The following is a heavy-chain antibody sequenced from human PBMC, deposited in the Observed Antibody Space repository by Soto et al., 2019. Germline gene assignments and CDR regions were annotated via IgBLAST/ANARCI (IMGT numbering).Heavy chain of an antibody. Sequence: PGGSLRLSCTASGFTFGDYAMSWVRQAPGKGLEWVGFIRSKAYGGTTEYAASVKGRFTISRDDSKSIAYLQMNSLKTEDTAVYYCTREPLLRYFDWAFGCMDVWGQWTTVTVSS. CDR3: TREPLLRYFDWAFGCMDV. CDR1: GFTFGDYA. J-gene: IGHJ6*02. CDR2: IRSKAYGGTT. D-gene: IGHD3-9*01. V-gene: IGHV3-49*04.